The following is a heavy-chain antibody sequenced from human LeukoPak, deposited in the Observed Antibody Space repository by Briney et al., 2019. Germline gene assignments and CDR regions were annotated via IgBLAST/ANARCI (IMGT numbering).Heavy chain of an antibody. D-gene: IGHD6-13*01. CDR3: AKDQRYSSSWAFDY. CDR2: ISWNSGSI. V-gene: IGHV3-9*01. J-gene: IGHJ4*02. Sequence: GGSLRLSCAASGFTFDDYAMHWVRQAPGKGLEWVSGISWNSGSIGYADSVKGRFTISRDNAKNSLYLQMNSLRAEDTALYYCAKDQRYSSSWAFDYWGQGTLVTVSS. CDR1: GFTFDDYA.